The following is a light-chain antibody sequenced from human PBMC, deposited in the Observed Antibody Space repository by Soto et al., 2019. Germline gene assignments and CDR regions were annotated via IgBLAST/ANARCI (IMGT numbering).Light chain of an antibody. CDR2: LAS. CDR3: HQRQSWPRT. J-gene: IGKJ1*01. CDR1: QAVNTR. Sequence: EIVFTQSPATLSSFPGDRVTLSCRASQAVNTRLAWYQHKPGQAPRLLIYLASNRAAGVPARFSGSRSGTDFTLTISDXEPEDFAVYYCHQRQSWPRTFGQGTKVDIK. V-gene: IGKV3-11*01.